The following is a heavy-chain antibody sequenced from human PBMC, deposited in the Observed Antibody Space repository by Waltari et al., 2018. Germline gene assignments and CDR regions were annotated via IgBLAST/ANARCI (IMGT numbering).Heavy chain of an antibody. Sequence: QVQLQESGPGLVKPSETLSLTCTVSGGSISSYYWSWIRQPAGKGLEWIWRIYTSGSTNYNPSLKSRVTMSVDTSKNQFSLKLSSVTAADTAVYYCARGSPYSSRGPAFDYWGQGTLVTVSS. CDR1: GGSISSYY. CDR3: ARGSPYSSRGPAFDY. V-gene: IGHV4-4*07. J-gene: IGHJ4*02. CDR2: IYTSGST. D-gene: IGHD6-13*01.